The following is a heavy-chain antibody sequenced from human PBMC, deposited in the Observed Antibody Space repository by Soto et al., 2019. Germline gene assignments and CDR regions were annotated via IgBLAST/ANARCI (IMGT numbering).Heavy chain of an antibody. CDR1: GDSVSSNSAA. D-gene: IGHD3-3*01. Sequence: SQTLSLTCAISGDSVSSNSAAWNWIRQSPSRGLEWLGRTYYRSKWYYDYAVSVKSRITINPDTSKNQFSLQLTSVTAADTAVYYCARNYTYYDFWSGHFGAFDIWGQGTMVTVSS. V-gene: IGHV6-1*01. CDR2: TYYRSKWYY. J-gene: IGHJ3*02. CDR3: ARNYTYYDFWSGHFGAFDI.